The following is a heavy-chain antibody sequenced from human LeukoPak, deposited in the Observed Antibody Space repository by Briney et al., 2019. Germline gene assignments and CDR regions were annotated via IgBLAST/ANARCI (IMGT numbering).Heavy chain of an antibody. D-gene: IGHD5-24*01. Sequence: GESLKISFKGSGXSFTSYCIGWVRQLPGKGLENMGIIHPGDSDTRYSPSFQGQVTISVDRSSSTAYIHWSRLKASDTAMYYCATHPGGLQSGFDNWGQGTLVTVSS. CDR2: IHPGDSDT. CDR1: GXSFTSYC. CDR3: ATHPGGLQSGFDN. V-gene: IGHV5-51*01. J-gene: IGHJ4*02.